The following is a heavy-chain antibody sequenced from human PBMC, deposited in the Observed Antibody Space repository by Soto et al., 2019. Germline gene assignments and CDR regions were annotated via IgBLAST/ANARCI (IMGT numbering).Heavy chain of an antibody. J-gene: IGHJ6*02. CDR2: IHPSDSDT. CDR1: GYSFTSYW. D-gene: IGHD3-16*01. Sequence: GESLKISCKGSGYSFTSYWIGWVRQMPGKGLEWMGIIHPSDSDTRYSPSFQGQVTISADKSISTAYLQWSSLKASDTAMYYCARFGIKTGYYYYGMDVWGQGTTVTVSS. CDR3: ARFGIKTGYYYYGMDV. V-gene: IGHV5-51*01.